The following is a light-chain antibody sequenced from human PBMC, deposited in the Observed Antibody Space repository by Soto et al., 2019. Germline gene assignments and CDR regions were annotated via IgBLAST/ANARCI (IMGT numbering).Light chain of an antibody. CDR2: GAS. CDR3: QQYGSSPIT. J-gene: IGKJ5*01. V-gene: IGKV3-20*01. CDR1: QSVTSNY. Sequence: EIVMTQSPGTLSLSPGERATLSCVASQSVTSNYLAWYQQKPGRAPRLLISGASSRATGTPDRFSGSGSGTDFSLTISRLEPEDFAVYYCQQYGSSPITFGQGTRLE.